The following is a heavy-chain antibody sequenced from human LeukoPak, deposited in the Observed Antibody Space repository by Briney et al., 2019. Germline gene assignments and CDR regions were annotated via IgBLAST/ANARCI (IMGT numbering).Heavy chain of an antibody. Sequence: GGSLRLSCAASGFTFSSYAMHWVRQAAGKGLEWVSVIGTAGDSYYPGSVKGRFTISRENAKNSFYLQMYSLRAGDTAVYYCVRGGSSGYWSLTDFDYWGQGTLVTVSS. J-gene: IGHJ4*02. CDR1: GFTFSSYA. CDR2: IGTAGDS. CDR3: VRGGSSGYWSLTDFDY. D-gene: IGHD3-22*01. V-gene: IGHV3-13*01.